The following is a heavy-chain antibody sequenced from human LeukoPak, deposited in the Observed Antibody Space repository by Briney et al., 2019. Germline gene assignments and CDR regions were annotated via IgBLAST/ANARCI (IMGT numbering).Heavy chain of an antibody. D-gene: IGHD2-2*01. CDR3: ARGGGVPAALESEFDP. CDR2: IYYSGST. Sequence: SETLSLTCTVSGGSISSGGYYWSWIRQHPGKGLEWIGYIYYSGSTYYNPSLKSRVTISVDTSMNQFSLKLSSVTAADTAVYYCARGGGVPAALESEFDPWGQGTLVTVSS. V-gene: IGHV4-31*03. CDR1: GGSISSGGYY. J-gene: IGHJ5*02.